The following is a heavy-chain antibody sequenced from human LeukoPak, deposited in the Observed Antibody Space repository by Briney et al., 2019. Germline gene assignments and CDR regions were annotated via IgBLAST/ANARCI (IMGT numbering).Heavy chain of an antibody. CDR3: AKDTGTVGATRGGYFDY. V-gene: IGHV3-23*01. CDR1: GFTFSSYA. CDR2: ISGSGGST. J-gene: IGHJ4*02. Sequence: PGGSLRLSCAASGFTFSSYAMSSVRQAPGEGLEWGSAISGSGGSTYYADSVKGRVTISRDNSKNTLYLQMNSLRAEDTAVYYCAKDTGTVGATRGGYFDYWGQGTLVTVSS. D-gene: IGHD1-26*01.